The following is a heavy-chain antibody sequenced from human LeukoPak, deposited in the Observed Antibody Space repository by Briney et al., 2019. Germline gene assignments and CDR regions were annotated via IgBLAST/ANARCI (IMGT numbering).Heavy chain of an antibody. CDR3: VTSTGQQFIPYDY. D-gene: IGHD6-13*01. V-gene: IGHV3-66*02. Sequence: GGSLRLSCAASGFNVSSNYMTWIRQAPGKGLEWVSLIYGADAAYYAESVRGRFMISRDNLKNTLFLQMNSLRVEDTAVYYCVTSTGQQFIPYDYWGQGTHVSVSS. CDR2: IYGADAA. J-gene: IGHJ4*02. CDR1: GFNVSSNY.